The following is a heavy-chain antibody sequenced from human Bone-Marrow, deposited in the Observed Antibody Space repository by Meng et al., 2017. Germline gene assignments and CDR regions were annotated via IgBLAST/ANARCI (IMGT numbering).Heavy chain of an antibody. Sequence: QLQLQESGSGLVKPSQTLSLTCAVSGGHISSGGYSWSWIRQPPGKGLEWIGYIYHSGSTYYNPSLKSRVTISVDRSKNQFSLKLSSVTAADTAVYYCARGYCGGDCYIPFDNWFDPWGQGTLVTVSS. J-gene: IGHJ5*02. CDR3: ARGYCGGDCYIPFDNWFDP. CDR2: IYHSGST. V-gene: IGHV4-30-2*01. CDR1: GGHISSGGYS. D-gene: IGHD2-21*02.